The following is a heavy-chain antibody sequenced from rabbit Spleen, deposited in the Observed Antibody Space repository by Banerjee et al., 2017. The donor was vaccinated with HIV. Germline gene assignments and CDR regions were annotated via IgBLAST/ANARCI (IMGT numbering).Heavy chain of an antibody. CDR3: ARDTGSSFSSYGMDL. D-gene: IGHD8-1*01. CDR2: INSVTGKA. J-gene: IGHJ6*01. Sequence: QEQLVEYGGDLVQPEGSLTLTCKASGFSFSNKAVMCWVRQAPGKGLEWIACINSVTGKALYASWAKGRFTFSKTSSTTVTLQMTSLTVADTATYFCARDTGSSFSSYGMDLWGPGTLVTVS. CDR1: GFSFSNKAV. V-gene: IGHV1S45*01.